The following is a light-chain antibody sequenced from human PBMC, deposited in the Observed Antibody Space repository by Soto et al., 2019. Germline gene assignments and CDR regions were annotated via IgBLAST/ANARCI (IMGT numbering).Light chain of an antibody. Sequence: IQMTQSPSTLSASLGDRVTMTCRASQSLDRDYLAWYQQKPGKAPNLLIYKASTLESGVPSRFGGGGSGTAFTLTISSLQPDDFPTYYCHQYDSYPRTFGQGTKVDIK. J-gene: IGKJ1*01. CDR2: KAS. CDR3: HQYDSYPRT. V-gene: IGKV1-5*03. CDR1: QSLDRDY.